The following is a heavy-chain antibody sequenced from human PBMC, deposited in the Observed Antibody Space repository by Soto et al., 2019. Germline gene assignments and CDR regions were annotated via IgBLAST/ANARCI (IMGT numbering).Heavy chain of an antibody. CDR2: IIPIFGTA. J-gene: IGHJ5*02. CDR1: GGTFSSYP. Sequence: QVQLGQPGVGVKNPGSSVKFSSKAPGGTFSSYPISWVRQAPGQGLEWMGGIIPIFGTANYAQKFQGRVTITADESTSTAYMELSSLRSEDTAVYYCARASADDGLNPWGQGTLVTVSS. D-gene: IGHD4-17*01. V-gene: IGHV1-69*01. CDR3: ARASADDGLNP.